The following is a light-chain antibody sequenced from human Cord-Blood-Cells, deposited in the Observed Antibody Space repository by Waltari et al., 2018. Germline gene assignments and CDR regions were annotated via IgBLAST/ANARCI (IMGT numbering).Light chain of an antibody. CDR1: SSDVGGYNY. Sequence: QSALTQPRSSAGSPGPSVTISCTGTSSDVGGYNYVSWYQQHPGKAPKLMIYDVSKRPSGVPDRFSGSKSGNTASLTISGLQAEDEADYYCCSYAGSYTWVFGGGTKLTVL. CDR2: DVS. V-gene: IGLV2-11*01. CDR3: CSYAGSYTWV. J-gene: IGLJ3*02.